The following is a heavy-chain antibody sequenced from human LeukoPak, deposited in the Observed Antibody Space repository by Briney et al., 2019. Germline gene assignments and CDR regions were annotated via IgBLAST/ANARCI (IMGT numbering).Heavy chain of an antibody. D-gene: IGHD6-13*01. J-gene: IGHJ6*03. CDR1: GGSISSYY. Sequence: SETLSLTCTVSGGSISSYYWSWIRQPAGKGLEWIGRIYTSGSTNYNPSLKSRVTMSVDTSKNQFSLKLSSVTAADTAVYYCAGGVAAAGIAKYYYYYMDVWGKGTTVTISS. V-gene: IGHV4-4*07. CDR2: IYTSGST. CDR3: AGGVAAAGIAKYYYYYMDV.